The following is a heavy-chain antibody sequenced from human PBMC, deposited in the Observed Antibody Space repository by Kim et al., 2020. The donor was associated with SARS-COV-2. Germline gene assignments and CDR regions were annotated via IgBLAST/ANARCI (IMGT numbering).Heavy chain of an antibody. V-gene: IGHV4-59*08. Sequence: SETLSLTCTVSGGSISSYYWSWIRQPPGKGLEWIGYIYYSGSTNYNPSLKSRVTISVDTSKNQFSLKLSSVTAADTAVYYCARLPRGWLHPHETPHFDDWGQGTLVTVSS. CDR1: GGSISSYY. CDR2: IYYSGST. D-gene: IGHD5-12*01. J-gene: IGHJ4*02. CDR3: ARLPRGWLHPHETPHFDD.